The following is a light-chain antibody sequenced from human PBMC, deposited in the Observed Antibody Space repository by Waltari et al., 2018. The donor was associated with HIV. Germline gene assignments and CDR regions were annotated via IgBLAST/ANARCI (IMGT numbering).Light chain of an antibody. Sequence: QSALTQPASVSGSPGQSLTISCTGTSSDVGNYNYVSWFQQPPDKAPTLILFDVNNRPSGVSSRFSGSKSGKTASLTISELQPEDEGDYFCTSYTSSDTWVFGGGTKVTVL. CDR2: DVN. CDR1: SSDVGNYNY. J-gene: IGLJ3*02. CDR3: TSYTSSDTWV. V-gene: IGLV2-14*03.